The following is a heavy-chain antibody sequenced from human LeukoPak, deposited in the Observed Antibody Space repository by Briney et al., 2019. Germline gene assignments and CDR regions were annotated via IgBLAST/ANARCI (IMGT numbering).Heavy chain of an antibody. J-gene: IGHJ4*02. D-gene: IGHD6-19*01. Sequence: SETLSLTCTVSGDSISSYYWSWIRQPPGKGLEWIGYIYYSGSTNYNPSLKSRVTISVDTSKNQFSLKLSSVTAADTAVYYCARRRESGWYHYFDYWGQGTLVTVSS. CDR2: IYYSGST. CDR1: GDSISSYY. CDR3: ARRRESGWYHYFDY. V-gene: IGHV4-59*08.